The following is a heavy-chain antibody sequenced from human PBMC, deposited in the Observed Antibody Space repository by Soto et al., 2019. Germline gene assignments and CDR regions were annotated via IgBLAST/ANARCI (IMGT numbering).Heavy chain of an antibody. Sequence: QVQLVQSGAEVKKPGASVKVSCKASGYTFTSYAMHWVRQAPGQRLEWMGWINAGNGNTKYSQKFQGRVTITRDTSASTAYMEPSSLRSEDTAVYYCARIGSSYYYYGMDVWGQGTTVTVSS. CDR3: ARIGSSYYYYGMDV. CDR1: GYTFTSYA. CDR2: INAGNGNT. J-gene: IGHJ6*02. D-gene: IGHD2-2*01. V-gene: IGHV1-3*01.